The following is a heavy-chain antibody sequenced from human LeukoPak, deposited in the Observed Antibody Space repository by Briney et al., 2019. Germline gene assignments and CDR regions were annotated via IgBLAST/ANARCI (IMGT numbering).Heavy chain of an antibody. V-gene: IGHV1-3*01. D-gene: IGHD6-13*01. CDR1: GYIFSNFFSSYG. Sequence: GASVTVSCKASGYIFSNFFSSYGITWVRQAPGQRLEWMGWINAGNGNTKYSQKFQGRVTITRDTSASTAYMELSSLRSEDTAVYYCARNWYHPSHYYYYGMDVWGQGTTVTVSS. CDR2: INAGNGNT. J-gene: IGHJ6*02. CDR3: ARNWYHPSHYYYYGMDV.